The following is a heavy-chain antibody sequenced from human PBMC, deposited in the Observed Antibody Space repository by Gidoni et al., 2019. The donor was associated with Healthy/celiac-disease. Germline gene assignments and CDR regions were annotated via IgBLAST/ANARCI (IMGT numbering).Heavy chain of an antibody. D-gene: IGHD1-26*01. CDR3: ARSAKYSGSYPYFDY. V-gene: IGHV1-69*12. CDR1: GSHFSSYA. Sequence: QVQLVQPGAEVQKPRSSVKVSCKTSGSHFSSYAISWVRQEPGQGLEWMGGIIPIFSTANYAQKFQGRVTITADESTSTAYMELSSLRSEDTAVYYCARSAKYSGSYPYFDYWGQGTLVTVSS. J-gene: IGHJ4*02. CDR2: IIPIFSTA.